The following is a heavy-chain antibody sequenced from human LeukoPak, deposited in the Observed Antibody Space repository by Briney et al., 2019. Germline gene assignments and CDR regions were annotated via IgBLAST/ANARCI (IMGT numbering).Heavy chain of an antibody. CDR2: ICYTGST. D-gene: IGHD5-18*01. J-gene: IGHJ4*02. CDR1: GGSISSYY. V-gene: IGHV4-59*01. Sequence: PSETLSLTCTVSGGSISSYYWSWIRQPPGKGLEWIGYICYTGSTNYNPSLKSRVTISVDTSKNQFSLKLSSVTAADTAVYYCARGALISYSYGPFDYWGQGTLVTVSS. CDR3: ARGALISYSYGPFDY.